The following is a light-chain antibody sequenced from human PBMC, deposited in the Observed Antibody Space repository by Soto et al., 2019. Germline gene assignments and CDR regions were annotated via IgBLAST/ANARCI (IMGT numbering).Light chain of an antibody. Sequence: DIQMTQSPSSVSASVGDRVTITCRASQDISKWLAWYQQKPGKAPKLLIKAASSLQSGVPSRFSGSGSGTDFTLTIGGLQPEDIATYFCQQADSFPLTFGGGTKVEIK. CDR2: AAS. V-gene: IGKV1-12*01. CDR3: QQADSFPLT. CDR1: QDISKW. J-gene: IGKJ4*01.